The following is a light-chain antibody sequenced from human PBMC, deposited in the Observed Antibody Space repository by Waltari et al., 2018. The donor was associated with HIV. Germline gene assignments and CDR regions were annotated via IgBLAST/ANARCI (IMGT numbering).Light chain of an antibody. J-gene: IGLJ2*01. CDR1: SRDIGAYNY. Sequence: QSALTQPASVSGSPGQSITISCTGTSRDIGAYNYVSWYQQHPGKAPKLLMYDVGTRPSGVSDRLSGSKSVNTASVTISGLQSEDEADYHCCAYAGPTGLSEVFGGGTKLTVL. CDR2: DVG. V-gene: IGLV2-23*02. CDR3: CAYAGPTGLSEV.